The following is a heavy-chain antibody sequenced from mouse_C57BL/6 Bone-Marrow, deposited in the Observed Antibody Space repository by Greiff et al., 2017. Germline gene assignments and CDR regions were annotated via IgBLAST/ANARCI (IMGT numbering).Heavy chain of an antibody. D-gene: IGHD2-1*01. Sequence: VQLQQSGPVLVKPGASVTMSCKASGYTFTDYYMNWVKQSHGKSLEWIGVLNPYNGGTSYNQKFKGKATLTVDKSSSTAYMELNSLTSEDSAVYYCAREGNYGGAMDYWGQGTSVTVSS. CDR1: GYTFTDYY. V-gene: IGHV1-19*01. J-gene: IGHJ4*01. CDR3: AREGNYGGAMDY. CDR2: LNPYNGGT.